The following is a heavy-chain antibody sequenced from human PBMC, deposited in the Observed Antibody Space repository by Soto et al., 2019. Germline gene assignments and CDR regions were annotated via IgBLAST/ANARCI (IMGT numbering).Heavy chain of an antibody. CDR1: GFSLSNARMG. CDR2: IFSNDEK. Sequence: QVTLKESGPVLVKPTETLTLTCTVSGFSLSNARMGVSWIRQPPGKALEWLAHIFSNDEKSYSKSLKSRLTLSKDTSKSQVVLTMTNMDPVDTATYYCARHGRGVGARPLDYWGQGTLVTVSS. J-gene: IGHJ4*02. V-gene: IGHV2-26*01. D-gene: IGHD1-26*01. CDR3: ARHGRGVGARPLDY.